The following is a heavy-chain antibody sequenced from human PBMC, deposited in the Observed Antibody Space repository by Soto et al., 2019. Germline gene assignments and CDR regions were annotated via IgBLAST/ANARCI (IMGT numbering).Heavy chain of an antibody. CDR2: VYSSGGT. CDR3: ARGQRFSDLFDP. CDR1: GGSMTSYY. V-gene: IGHV4-4*07. Sequence: SETLSLTCTVSGGSMTSYYRTWIRQPAGKGLEWIGRVYSSGGTHYNPSLKSRVTISLDTSKNQFSLRLLSVTDADTAVYFCARGQRFSDLFDPWGQATLVTVSS. J-gene: IGHJ5*02. D-gene: IGHD3-3*01.